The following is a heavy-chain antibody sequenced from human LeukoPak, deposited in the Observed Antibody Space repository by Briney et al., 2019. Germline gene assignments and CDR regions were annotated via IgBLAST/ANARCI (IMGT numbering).Heavy chain of an antibody. CDR1: GYTFTGYY. CDR2: INPNSGGT. Sequence: ASVKVSCKASGYTFTGYYMHWVRQAPGQGLEWMGWINPNSGGTDYAQKFQGRVTMTRDTSISTAYMELSRLRSDDTAVYYCATHGPGEGYGMDVWGQGTTVTVSS. V-gene: IGHV1-2*02. J-gene: IGHJ6*02. D-gene: IGHD1-26*01. CDR3: ATHGPGEGYGMDV.